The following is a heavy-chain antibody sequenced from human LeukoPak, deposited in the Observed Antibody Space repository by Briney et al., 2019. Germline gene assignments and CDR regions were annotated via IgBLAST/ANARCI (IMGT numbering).Heavy chain of an antibody. CDR1: GFTVSSNY. J-gene: IGHJ4*02. CDR3: ARDTIFGGYDSWSY. Sequence: GGSLRLSCAASGFTVSSNYMSWVRQAPGKGLEWVSVIYRGGSTYYADSVKGRFTISRDNSKNTLYLQMNSLRAEDTAVYYCARDTIFGGYDSWSYWGQGTLVTVSS. V-gene: IGHV3-66*01. CDR2: IYRGGST. D-gene: IGHD5-12*01.